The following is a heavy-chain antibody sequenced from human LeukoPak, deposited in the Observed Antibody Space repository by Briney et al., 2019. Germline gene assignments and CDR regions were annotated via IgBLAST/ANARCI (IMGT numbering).Heavy chain of an antibody. Sequence: ASVKVSCKASGYTFTSYDINWVRQATGQGLEWMGWMNPNSGNTGYAQKFLGRVTMTRNTSISTAYMELSSLRSEDTAVYYCARTPIRDYYYYGMDVWGQGTTVTVSS. CDR1: GYTFTSYD. V-gene: IGHV1-8*01. CDR3: ARTPIRDYYYYGMDV. CDR2: MNPNSGNT. J-gene: IGHJ6*02.